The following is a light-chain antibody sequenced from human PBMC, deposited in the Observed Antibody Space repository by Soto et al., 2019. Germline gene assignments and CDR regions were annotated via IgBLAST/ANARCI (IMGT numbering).Light chain of an antibody. Sequence: EIVLTQSPATLSLSPGERASLSCRASQSVGSYLAWYQQKPGQAPRLLIFDASKRATGLPPRFSRSVSGTDFTLIIGSLEPEDFAVYYCQQCSSWPYTFGQGTKLEI. V-gene: IGKV3-11*01. J-gene: IGKJ2*01. CDR3: QQCSSWPYT. CDR1: QSVGSY. CDR2: DAS.